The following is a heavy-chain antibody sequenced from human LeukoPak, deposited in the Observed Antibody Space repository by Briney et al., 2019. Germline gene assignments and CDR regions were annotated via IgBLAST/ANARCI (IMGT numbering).Heavy chain of an antibody. CDR2: MNPNSGNT. Sequence: ASVKVSCKASGYTFTNYDINWVRQATGQGLESMGWMNPNSGNTGYAQKFQGRVTITRNTSISTLYMELSGLRSEDTAVYYCARVGRGRYPLDFWGQGTLVTVSS. CDR1: GYTFTNYD. D-gene: IGHD3-16*01. V-gene: IGHV1-8*03. J-gene: IGHJ4*02. CDR3: ARVGRGRYPLDF.